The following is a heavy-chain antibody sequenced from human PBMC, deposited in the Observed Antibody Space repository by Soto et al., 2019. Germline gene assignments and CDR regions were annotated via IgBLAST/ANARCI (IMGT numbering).Heavy chain of an antibody. D-gene: IGHD3-16*01. CDR1: GFSFSTYN. CDR3: VRQQYDFLVDP. J-gene: IGHJ5*02. V-gene: IGHV3-21*01. CDR2: IDASSTHI. Sequence: GGSLRLSCAASGFSFSTYNMNWVRQAPGKGLEWVSSIDASSTHIYYADSVKGRFTISRDNGRSSLYLQMDSLRAEDTALYYCVRQQYDFLVDPWGQGTLVTVSS.